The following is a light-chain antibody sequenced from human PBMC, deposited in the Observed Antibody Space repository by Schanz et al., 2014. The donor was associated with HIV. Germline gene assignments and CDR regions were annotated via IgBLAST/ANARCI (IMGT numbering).Light chain of an antibody. CDR3: TSSGGTNNFVI. CDR1: TSDIGAYNY. Sequence: QSALTQPPSASGSPGHSVTISCTGTTSDIGAYNYVSWYQLHPGRAPKLIIFEVNRRPSGVPNRFSGSKSGNTASLTVSDLQAEDEADYYCTSSGGTNNFVIFGGGTKLTVL. V-gene: IGLV2-8*01. CDR2: EVN. J-gene: IGLJ2*01.